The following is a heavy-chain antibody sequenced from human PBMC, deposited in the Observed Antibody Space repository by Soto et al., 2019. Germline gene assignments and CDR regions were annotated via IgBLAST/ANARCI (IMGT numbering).Heavy chain of an antibody. D-gene: IGHD3-10*01. V-gene: IGHV3-7*03. Sequence: EVHLAESGGGLVQPGGSLRLSCVASEFTFAYYWMTWVRQAPGKEPERVANINNDGSETYYVDSVKGRFIISRDNTKNSLYLQINSLRADDTAAFYCTRDRGWQTFDYWGQGTLVTVSS. J-gene: IGHJ4*02. CDR3: TRDRGWQTFDY. CDR2: INNDGSET. CDR1: EFTFAYYW.